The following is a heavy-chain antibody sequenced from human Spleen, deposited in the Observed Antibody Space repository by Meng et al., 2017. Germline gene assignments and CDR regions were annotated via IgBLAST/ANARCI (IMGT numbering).Heavy chain of an antibody. D-gene: IGHD3-16*01. CDR3: ARVWGIDYFDY. V-gene: IGHV4-61*02. CDR2: IYASGGT. CDR1: GGSISSGSSY. J-gene: IGHJ4*02. Sequence: SETLSLTCTVSGGSISSGSSYWSWIRQPAGKALEWIGRIYASGGTNYNPSLKSRVTMSVDTSKNQFSLKLSSVTAADTAVYYCARVWGIDYFDYWGPGTLVTVSS.